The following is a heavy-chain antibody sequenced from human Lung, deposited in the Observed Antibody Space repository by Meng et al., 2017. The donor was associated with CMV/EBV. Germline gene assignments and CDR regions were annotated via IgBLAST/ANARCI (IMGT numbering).Heavy chain of an antibody. Sequence: GFTFRSYKMKWARQAPGKGLAWVSTISSSSRHIEYADSVKGRFTISRDNAKNSLYLQMNSLRGEDTAVYYCVGQQWRSTGQRVAYWGQGTLVTVSS. J-gene: IGHJ4*02. V-gene: IGHV3-21*06. D-gene: IGHD6-19*01. CDR3: VGQQWRSTGQRVAY. CDR2: ISSSSRHI. CDR1: GFTFRSYK.